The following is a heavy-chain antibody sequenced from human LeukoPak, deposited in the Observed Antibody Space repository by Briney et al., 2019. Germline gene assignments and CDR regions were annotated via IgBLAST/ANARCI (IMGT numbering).Heavy chain of an antibody. V-gene: IGHV4-59*01. Sequence: PSETLSLTCTVSGGSISNYYWSWIRQPPGKGLEWIGYIYYSGSTNYNPSLTSRVTTSIDTSMNQFSLKLSSVTAADTAVYYCARDRLVRQWYLDFWGRGTLVTVSS. D-gene: IGHD3-9*01. CDR2: IYYSGST. J-gene: IGHJ2*01. CDR3: ARDRLVRQWYLDF. CDR1: GGSISNYY.